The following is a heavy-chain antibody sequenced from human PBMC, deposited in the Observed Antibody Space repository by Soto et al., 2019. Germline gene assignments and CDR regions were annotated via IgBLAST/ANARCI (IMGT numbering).Heavy chain of an antibody. J-gene: IGHJ6*03. V-gene: IGHV5-51*01. Sequence: PAKPLKVSGQASQYSSISYWSCWVPKKQSKCPARLGIIYPGDSDTGYSASFEGQVTISADKSIRTAYLQWSSLKASDTAMYYCARKQWPQGTTDYYYMEVWGKGTTVTVSS. CDR2: IYPGDSDT. CDR3: ARKQWPQGTTDYYYMEV. CDR1: QYSSISYW. D-gene: IGHD6-19*01.